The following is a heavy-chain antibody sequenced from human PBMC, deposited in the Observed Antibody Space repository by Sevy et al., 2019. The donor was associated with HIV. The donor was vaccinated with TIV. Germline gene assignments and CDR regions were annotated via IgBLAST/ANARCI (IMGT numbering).Heavy chain of an antibody. CDR1: GFTFSSYA. Sequence: GGSLRLSCAASGFTFSSYAMSWVRQAPGKGLEWVSAISGSGGSTYYGDSVKGRFTISRDNAKNTLYLQMNSLRAEDTVVYYCAKELWFGELKDAFDFWGQGTMVTVSS. V-gene: IGHV3-23*01. D-gene: IGHD3-10*01. CDR2: ISGSGGST. J-gene: IGHJ3*01. CDR3: AKELWFGELKDAFDF.